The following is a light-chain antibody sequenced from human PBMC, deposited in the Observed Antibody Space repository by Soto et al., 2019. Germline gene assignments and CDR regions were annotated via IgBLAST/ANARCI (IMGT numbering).Light chain of an antibody. J-gene: IGLJ1*01. V-gene: IGLV2-14*01. CDR1: SSDVGAYNY. CDR3: CSHTTNNTRV. CDR2: DVS. Sequence: QSVLTQPASVSGSPGQSIAISCTGTSSDVGAYNYVSWYQQHPGKAPKLMIYDVSNRPSGVSNRCSGSKSGNTASLTISGLQAEDEADYYCCSHTTNNTRVFVTGTKVTVL.